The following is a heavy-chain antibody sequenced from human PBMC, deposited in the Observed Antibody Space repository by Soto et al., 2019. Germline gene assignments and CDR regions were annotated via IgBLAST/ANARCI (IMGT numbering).Heavy chain of an antibody. CDR2: IYYSGST. D-gene: IGHD3-10*01. V-gene: IGHV4-30-4*01. CDR1: GGSISSGDYY. Sequence: SETLSLTCTVSGGSISSGDYYWSWIRQPPGKGLDWIGYIYYSGSTYYNPSLKSRVTISVDTSKNQFSLKLSSVTAADTAVYYCARVGVLLWFGDPTYYFDYWGQGTLVTVSS. CDR3: ARVGVLLWFGDPTYYFDY. J-gene: IGHJ4*02.